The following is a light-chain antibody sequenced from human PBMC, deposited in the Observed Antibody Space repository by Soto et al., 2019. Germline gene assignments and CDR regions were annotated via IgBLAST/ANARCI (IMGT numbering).Light chain of an antibody. V-gene: IGKV3-20*01. J-gene: IGKJ2*01. CDR3: QHFGGSPPKYT. CDR1: QSVSSNF. CDR2: GAS. Sequence: VLAQSPGTLSLSPGERANLACRASQSVSSNFLAWFQHKVGQAPRLLIYGASIRAAGAPDRFTGGGSGTEFTPTISRVEPEDFAVYYCQHFGGSPPKYTFGQGTKLEI.